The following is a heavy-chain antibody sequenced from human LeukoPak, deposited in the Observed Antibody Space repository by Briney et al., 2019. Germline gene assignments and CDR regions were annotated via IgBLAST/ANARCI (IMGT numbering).Heavy chain of an antibody. Sequence: GESLKISCKGSGYRFTNYWIGWVRQMPGKGLEWMGIIYPGDSDTRYSPSFQGQVTISADKSISTAYLLWSSLKASDTAMYYCARFDILTGYYFDYWGQGTLVTVSS. CDR3: ARFDILTGYYFDY. V-gene: IGHV5-51*01. D-gene: IGHD3-9*01. CDR2: IYPGDSDT. CDR1: GYRFTNYW. J-gene: IGHJ4*02.